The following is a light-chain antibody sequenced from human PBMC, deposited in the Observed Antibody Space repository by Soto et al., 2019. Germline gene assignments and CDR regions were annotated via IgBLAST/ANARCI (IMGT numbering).Light chain of an antibody. CDR3: AAWDDSLNGPL. CDR1: SSNIGSNN. V-gene: IGLV1-44*01. CDR2: SNN. Sequence: QSVLTQPPSASGTPGQRVTISCSGSSSNIGSNNVNWYQQLPGTAPRLLIHSNNQRPSGVPDRFSGSKSGTSASLAISGLQSEDEADYYCAAWDDSLNGPLFGGGTQLTVL. J-gene: IGLJ2*01.